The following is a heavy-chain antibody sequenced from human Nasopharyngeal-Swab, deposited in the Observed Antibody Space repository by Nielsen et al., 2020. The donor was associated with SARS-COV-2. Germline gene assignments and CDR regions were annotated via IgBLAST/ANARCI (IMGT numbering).Heavy chain of an antibody. CDR3: AREGDSSGYVDY. Sequence: WPRQPPGKGLEWVSSISSSGSTIYYADSVKGRFTISKDNAKNSLYLQMNSLRAEDTAVYYCAREGDSSGYVDYWGQGTLVTVSS. J-gene: IGHJ4*02. D-gene: IGHD3-22*01. V-gene: IGHV3-11*04. CDR2: ISSSGSTI.